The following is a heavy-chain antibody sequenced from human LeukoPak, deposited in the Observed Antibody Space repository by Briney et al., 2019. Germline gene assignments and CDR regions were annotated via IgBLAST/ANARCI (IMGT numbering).Heavy chain of an antibody. CDR2: ISGSGSNT. CDR3: AKGCGADWYPSDY. J-gene: IGHJ4*02. Sequence: QTGGSLRLSCAASGFTFSSYAMSWVRQAPGKGLEWVSTISGSGSNTYYADSVKGRFTISRDNSKSTLYLQMNSPRADDTAVYYCAKGCGADWYPSDYWGQGTLVTVSS. V-gene: IGHV3-23*01. D-gene: IGHD2-21*02. CDR1: GFTFSSYA.